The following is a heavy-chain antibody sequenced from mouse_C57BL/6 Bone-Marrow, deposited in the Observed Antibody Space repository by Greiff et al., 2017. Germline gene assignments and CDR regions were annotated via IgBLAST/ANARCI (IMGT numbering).Heavy chain of an antibody. CDR2: ISDGGSYT. V-gene: IGHV5-4*03. D-gene: IGHD2-4*01. CDR3: ASDCLEYYAMDD. Sequence: DVKLVESGGGLVKPGGSLKLSCAASGFTFSSYAMSWVRQTPETRLEWVATISDGGSYTYYPDNVKGRFTISRDNAKNNLYLQMIQRKSDDTAIDYCASDCLEYYAMDDWGQGTSVTVSS. J-gene: IGHJ4*01. CDR1: GFTFSSYA.